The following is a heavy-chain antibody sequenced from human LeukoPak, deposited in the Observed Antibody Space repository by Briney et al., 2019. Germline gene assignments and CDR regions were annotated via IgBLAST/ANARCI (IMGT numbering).Heavy chain of an antibody. J-gene: IGHJ5*02. V-gene: IGHV4-4*07. D-gene: IGHD3-3*01. CDR3: ARDRFLEWLGTWFDP. CDR1: GGSISSYY. Sequence: SETLSLTCTVSGGSISSYYLSWIRQPAGKGLEWIGRIYTSGSTNYNPSLKSRVTMSVDTSKNQFSLKLSSVTAADTAVYYCARDRFLEWLGTWFDPWGQGTLVTVSS. CDR2: IYTSGST.